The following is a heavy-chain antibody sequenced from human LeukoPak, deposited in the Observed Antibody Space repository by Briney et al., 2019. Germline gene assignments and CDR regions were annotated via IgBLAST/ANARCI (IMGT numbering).Heavy chain of an antibody. V-gene: IGHV3-33*01. CDR3: ARSGGSYAFDY. CDR1: GFTFSSYG. Sequence: PGGSLRLSCAASGFTFSSYGMHWVRQAPGKGLEWVAVIWYDGSNKYYVDSVKGRFTISRDNSKNTLYLQMNSLRAEDTAVYYCARSGGSYAFDYWGQGTLVTVSS. D-gene: IGHD1-26*01. J-gene: IGHJ4*02. CDR2: IWYDGSNK.